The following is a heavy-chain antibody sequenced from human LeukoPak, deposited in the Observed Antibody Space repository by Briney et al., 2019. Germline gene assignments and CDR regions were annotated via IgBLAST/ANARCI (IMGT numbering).Heavy chain of an antibody. CDR2: ISYDGSNK. V-gene: IGHV3-30*18. Sequence: PRRSPRLYCAASGFTFSSYGMHWVRQAPGKGLEWVAVISYDGSNKYYADSVKGRFTISRDNSKNTLYLQMNSLRAEDTAVYYCAKDPFDYVWGSYRLMYYGMDVWGRGPTVTVSS. D-gene: IGHD3-16*02. J-gene: IGHJ6*04. CDR3: AKDPFDYVWGSYRLMYYGMDV. CDR1: GFTFSSYG.